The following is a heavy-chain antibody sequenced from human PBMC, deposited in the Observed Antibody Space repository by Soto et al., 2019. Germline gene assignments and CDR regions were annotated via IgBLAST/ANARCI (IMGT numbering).Heavy chain of an antibody. CDR2: ISSSSSTI. V-gene: IGHV3-48*01. D-gene: IGHD2-15*01. CDR3: ASNHRPHCSGGSCVEY. Sequence: GGSLRLSCAASGFTFSSYSMNWVRQAPGKGLEWVSYISSSSSTIYYADSVKGRFTISRDNAKNSLYLQMNSLRAEDTAVYYCASNHRPHCSGGSCVEYWGQGTLVTVSS. CDR1: GFTFSSYS. J-gene: IGHJ4*02.